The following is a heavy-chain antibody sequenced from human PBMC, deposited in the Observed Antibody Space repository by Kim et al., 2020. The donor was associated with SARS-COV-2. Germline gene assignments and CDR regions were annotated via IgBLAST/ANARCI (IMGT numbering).Heavy chain of an antibody. V-gene: IGHV3-23*01. CDR3: TSPTYGDYVPLDY. Sequence: GGSLRLSCAASGFTFSSYAMSWVRQAPGKGLEWVSTFSRSGDSTYSADSVKGRFTISRDNSKNTLYLQMNSLRAEDTAVYYCTSPTYGDYVPLDYWGQGT. J-gene: IGHJ4*02. CDR1: GFTFSSYA. CDR2: FSRSGDST. D-gene: IGHD4-17*01.